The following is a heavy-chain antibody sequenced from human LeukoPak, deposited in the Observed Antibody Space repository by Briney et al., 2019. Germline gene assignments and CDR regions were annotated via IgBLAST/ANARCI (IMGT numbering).Heavy chain of an antibody. V-gene: IGHV4-34*01. CDR2: INHSGST. CDR3: ASRWLRRAFDI. Sequence: SETLSLTCAVYGGSFSGYYWSWIRHPPGKGLEWIGEINHSGSTNYNPSLKSRVTISVDTSKNQFSLKLSSVTAADTAVYYCASRWLRRAFDIWGQGTMVTVSS. J-gene: IGHJ3*02. CDR1: GGSFSGYY. D-gene: IGHD3-22*01.